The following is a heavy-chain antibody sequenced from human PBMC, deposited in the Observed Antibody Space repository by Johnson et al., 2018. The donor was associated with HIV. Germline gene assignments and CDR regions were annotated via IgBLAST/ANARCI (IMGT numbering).Heavy chain of an antibody. CDR3: ARDPFTPAGSDAFDI. J-gene: IGHJ3*02. D-gene: IGHD2-15*01. CDR1: GFSISNYG. V-gene: IGHV3-30*19. Sequence: QVQLVESGGGVVQPGESLRLSCAASGFSISNYGVHWVRQAPGKGLEWVAVISYDGSYKYYADSVKGRFTISRDNAKNSLYLQMNSLRAEDTAVYYCARDPFTPAGSDAFDIWGQGTMVTVSS. CDR2: ISYDGSYK.